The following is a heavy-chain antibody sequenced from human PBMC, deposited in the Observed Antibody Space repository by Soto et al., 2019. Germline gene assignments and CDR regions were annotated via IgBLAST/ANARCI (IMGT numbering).Heavy chain of an antibody. V-gene: IGHV3-30*18. CDR2: ISYDGSNK. CDR1: GFTFSSYG. J-gene: IGHJ6*02. D-gene: IGHD3-9*01. Sequence: PGGSLRLSCAASGFTFSSYGMHWVRQAXGKGLEWVAVISYDGSNKYYADSVKGRFTISRDNSKNTLYLQMNSLRAEDTAVYYCAKPRSYDILTGYYSHGMDVWGQGTTVTVSS. CDR3: AKPRSYDILTGYYSHGMDV.